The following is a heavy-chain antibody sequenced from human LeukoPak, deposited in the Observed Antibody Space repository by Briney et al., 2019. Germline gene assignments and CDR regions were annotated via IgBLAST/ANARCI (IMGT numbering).Heavy chain of an antibody. CDR2: ISSSSSYI. CDR3: ARDRIGYSYGSSASDI. Sequence: GGSLRLSCAASGFTFSSYSMNWVRQAPGKGLEWVSSISSSSSYIYYADSVKGRFTISRDNAKNSLYLQMNSLRAEDTAVYYCARDRIGYSYGSSASDIWGQGTMVTVSS. CDR1: GFTFSSYS. D-gene: IGHD5-18*01. J-gene: IGHJ3*02. V-gene: IGHV3-21*01.